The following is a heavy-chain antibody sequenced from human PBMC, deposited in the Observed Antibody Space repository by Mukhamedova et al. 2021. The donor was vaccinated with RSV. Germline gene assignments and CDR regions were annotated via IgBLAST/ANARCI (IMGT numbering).Heavy chain of an antibody. D-gene: IGHD1-14*01. CDR3: ARASEPWYFDY. V-gene: IGHV3-48*02. CDR2: IRYSSTTI. J-gene: IGHJ4*02. Sequence: GLEWVSYIRYSSTTIYYADSVKGRFTISRDNAGSALYLQMNSLRDEDTAVYYCARASEPWYFDYWVLGTPVTVSS.